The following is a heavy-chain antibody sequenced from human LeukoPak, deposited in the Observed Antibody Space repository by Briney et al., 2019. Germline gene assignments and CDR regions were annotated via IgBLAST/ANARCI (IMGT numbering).Heavy chain of an antibody. J-gene: IGHJ4*02. Sequence: PGGSLRLSCAASGFTFSSYAMHWVRQAPGKGLEYVSAISSNGGSTYYANSVKGRFTISRDNSKNTLYLQMGSLRAEDMAVYYCAREDTMVRGIDYWGQGTLVTVSS. CDR2: ISSNGGST. CDR3: AREDTMVRGIDY. D-gene: IGHD3-10*01. V-gene: IGHV3-64*01. CDR1: GFTFSSYA.